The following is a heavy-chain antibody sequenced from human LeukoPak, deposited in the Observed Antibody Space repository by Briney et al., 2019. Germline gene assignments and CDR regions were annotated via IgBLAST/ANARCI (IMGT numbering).Heavy chain of an antibody. CDR2: IYYSGST. Sequence: SETLSLTCTVSGGSISSYYWSWIRQPPGKGREWMGYIYYSGSTNYNPSLKSRVTISVDTSKTHFSLKLSSVTAADTAVYYCARGYYYDSSGYSFDYWGQGTLVTVSS. CDR1: GGSISSYY. CDR3: ARGYYYDSSGYSFDY. V-gene: IGHV4-59*01. D-gene: IGHD3-22*01. J-gene: IGHJ4*02.